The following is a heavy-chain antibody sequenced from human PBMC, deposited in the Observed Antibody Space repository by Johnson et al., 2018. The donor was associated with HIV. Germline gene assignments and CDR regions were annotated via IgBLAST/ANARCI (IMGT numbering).Heavy chain of an antibody. D-gene: IGHD3-3*01. Sequence: VQLVESGGGLVKPGGSLRLSCAASGFTFSNAWMSWVRQAPGKGLEWVGRIKSKTDGGTTDYAAPVKGRFTISRDDSKNTLYLQMNSLKTEDTAVYYCTTDQRDDDFWSGYTLGDAFDIWGQGTMVTVSS. CDR3: TTDQRDDDFWSGYTLGDAFDI. J-gene: IGHJ3*02. CDR2: IKSKTDGGTT. CDR1: GFTFSNAW. V-gene: IGHV3-15*01.